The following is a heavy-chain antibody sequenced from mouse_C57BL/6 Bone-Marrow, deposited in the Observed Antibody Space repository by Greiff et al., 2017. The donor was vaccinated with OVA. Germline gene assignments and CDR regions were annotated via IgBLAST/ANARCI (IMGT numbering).Heavy chain of an antibody. V-gene: IGHV3-6*01. CDR1: GYSITSGYY. CDR3: AREDLSMDY. Sequence: EVQLQESGPGLVKPSQSLSLTCSVTGYSITSGYYWNWIRQFPGNKLEWMGYISYDGSNNYNPSLKNRISTTRDTSKNQFFLKLNSVTTEDTATYYCAREDLSMDYWGQGTSVTVSS. J-gene: IGHJ4*01. CDR2: ISYDGSN.